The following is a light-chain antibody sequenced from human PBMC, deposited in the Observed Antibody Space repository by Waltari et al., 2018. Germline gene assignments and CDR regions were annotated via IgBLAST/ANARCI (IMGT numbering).Light chain of an antibody. J-gene: IGKJ4*01. V-gene: IGKV1-12*01. Sequence: DIQMTQSPSVVSASVGDRVTITCRTSQAIKGWLALYQHKPGRAPSLLIYGASNLQRGAPSRFSGSGYGTEFTLTISNLQPEDFATYYCQQANSFPLTFGGGTTVDIK. CDR1: QAIKGW. CDR2: GAS. CDR3: QQANSFPLT.